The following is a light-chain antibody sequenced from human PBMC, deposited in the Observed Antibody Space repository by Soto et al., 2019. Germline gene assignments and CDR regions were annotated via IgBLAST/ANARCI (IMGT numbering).Light chain of an antibody. V-gene: IGKV1-17*01. CDR3: LQHNSYPYT. CDR1: QGIRNE. Sequence: DIQMTQSPASLSASVGDRVTITCRASQGIRNELGWYQQKPGKAPKRLIYAASSLQSGVPSRFSGSGSGTEFTLTISSLQPEDFATYYCLQHNSYPYTFGQGTKLEIK. CDR2: AAS. J-gene: IGKJ2*01.